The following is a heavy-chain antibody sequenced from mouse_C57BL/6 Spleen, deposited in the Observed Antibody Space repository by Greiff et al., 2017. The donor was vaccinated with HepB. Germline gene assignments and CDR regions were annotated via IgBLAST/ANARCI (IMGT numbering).Heavy chain of an antibody. D-gene: IGHD1-1*01. CDR1: GYTFTSYD. CDR3: ARFYGSTHWYFDV. Sequence: QVQLKESGPELVKPGASVKLSCKASGYTFTSYDINWVKQRPGQGLEWIGWIYPRDGSTKYNEKFKGKATLTVDTSSSTAYMELHSLTSEDSAVYFCARFYGSTHWYFDVWGTGTTVTVSS. V-gene: IGHV1-85*01. J-gene: IGHJ1*03. CDR2: IYPRDGST.